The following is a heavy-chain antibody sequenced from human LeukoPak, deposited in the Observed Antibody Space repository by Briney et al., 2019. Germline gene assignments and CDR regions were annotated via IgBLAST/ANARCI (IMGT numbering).Heavy chain of an antibody. D-gene: IGHD7-27*01. CDR1: GVTFSTNT. J-gene: IGHJ4*02. CDR3: ARDNWVDY. CDR2: ISSSSRYI. V-gene: IGHV3-21*01. Sequence: GSLRLSCLTSGVTFSTNTMNGVRQAPGKGLEWVSSISSSSRYIYYADSVKGRFTISRDNAKNSLYLQMNSLRADDTAVYYCARDNWVDYWGQGTLVTVSS.